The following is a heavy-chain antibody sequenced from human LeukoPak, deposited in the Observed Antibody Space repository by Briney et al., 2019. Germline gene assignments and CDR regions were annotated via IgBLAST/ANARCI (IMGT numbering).Heavy chain of an antibody. CDR2: ISAYNGNT. J-gene: IGHJ4*02. D-gene: IGHD6-13*01. Sequence: ASVKVSCKASGYTFTSYGISWVRQAPGQGLEWMGWISAYNGNTNYAQKLQGRVTMTTDTSTSTAYMELRSLRSDDTAVYYCASHTHNPTYSSSGSFDYWGQGTLVTVSS. V-gene: IGHV1-18*01. CDR3: ASHTHNPTYSSSGSFDY. CDR1: GYTFTSYG.